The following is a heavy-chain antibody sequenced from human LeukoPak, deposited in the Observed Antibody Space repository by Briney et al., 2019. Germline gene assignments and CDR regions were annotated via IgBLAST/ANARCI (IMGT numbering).Heavy chain of an antibody. CDR2: ISGSGGST. V-gene: IGHV3-23*01. Sequence: GGSLRLSCAASGFTFSSYAMSWVRQAPGKGLEWVSAISGSGGSTYYADSVKGRFTISRDNSKNTLYLQMNGLRAEDTAVYYCAKASKYYYGSGSYLPRYFQHWGQGTLVTVSS. CDR3: AKASKYYYGSGSYLPRYFQH. CDR1: GFTFSSYA. J-gene: IGHJ1*01. D-gene: IGHD3-10*01.